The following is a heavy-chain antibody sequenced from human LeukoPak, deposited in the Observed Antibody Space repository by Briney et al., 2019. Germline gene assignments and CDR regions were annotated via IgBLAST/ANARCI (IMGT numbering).Heavy chain of an antibody. Sequence: GGSLRLSCAASGFTVSSNYMSWVRQAPGKGLEWVSVIYSGGSTYYADSVKGRFTISRDNSKNTLYLQMNSLRAEDTAVYYCARDWTPVVVAAISAFDIWGQGTMVTVSS. CDR2: IYSGGST. V-gene: IGHV3-53*01. CDR1: GFTVSSNY. J-gene: IGHJ3*02. D-gene: IGHD2-15*01. CDR3: ARDWTPVVVAAISAFDI.